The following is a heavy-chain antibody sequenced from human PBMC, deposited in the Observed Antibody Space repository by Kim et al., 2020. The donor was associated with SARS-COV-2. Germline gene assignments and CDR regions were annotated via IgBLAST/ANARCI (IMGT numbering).Heavy chain of an antibody. J-gene: IGHJ6*02. Sequence: GGSLRLSCAASGFTFSSYWMHWVRQAPGKGLVWVSRINSDGSSTSYADSVKGRFTISRDNAKNTLYLQMNCLRAEDTAVYYCAREIVVVILYGMDVWGQGTTVTVSS. CDR2: INSDGSST. V-gene: IGHV3-74*01. CDR3: AREIVVVILYGMDV. D-gene: IGHD3-22*01. CDR1: GFTFSSYW.